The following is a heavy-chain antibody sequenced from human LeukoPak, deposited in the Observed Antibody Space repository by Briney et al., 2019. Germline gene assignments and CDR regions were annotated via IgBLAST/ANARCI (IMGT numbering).Heavy chain of an antibody. CDR3: ARVNSPKRRYSYDYYYYYYMDV. CDR2: INPNSGGT. V-gene: IGHV1-2*02. J-gene: IGHJ6*03. Sequence: ASVKVSCKASGYTFTGYYMHWVRQAPGQGLEWMGWINPNSGGTNYAQKFQGRVTMTRDTSISTAYMELSRLRSDDTAVYYCARVNSPKRRYSYDYYYYYYMDVWGKGTTVTVSS. CDR1: GYTFTGYY. D-gene: IGHD5-18*01.